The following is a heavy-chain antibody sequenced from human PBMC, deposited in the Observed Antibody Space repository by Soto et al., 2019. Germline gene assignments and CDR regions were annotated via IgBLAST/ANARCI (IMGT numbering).Heavy chain of an antibody. CDR3: ARDSALYYYGSGSRSMDV. D-gene: IGHD3-10*01. V-gene: IGHV1-2*02. J-gene: IGHJ6*02. CDR1: GYTFTGYY. Sequence: ASVQVSCKASGYTFTGYYMHWVRQAPGQGLEWMGWINPNSGGTNYAQKLQGRVTMTTDTSTSTAYMELRSLRADDTAVHYCARDSALYYYGSGSRSMDVWGQGTTVTVSS. CDR2: INPNSGGT.